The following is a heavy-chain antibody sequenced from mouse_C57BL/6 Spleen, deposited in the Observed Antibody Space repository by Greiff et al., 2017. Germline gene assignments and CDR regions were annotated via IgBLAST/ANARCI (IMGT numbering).Heavy chain of an antibody. CDR1: GYTFTSYG. D-gene: IGHD2-12*01. Sequence: VQLQQSGAELARPGASVKLSCKASGYTFTSYGISWVKQRTGQGLEWIGEIYPRSGNTYYNEKFKGKATLTADKSSSTAYMELRSLTSEDSAVYFCARFDAYDDVYYYAMDYWGQGTSVTVSS. J-gene: IGHJ4*01. V-gene: IGHV1-81*01. CDR2: IYPRSGNT. CDR3: ARFDAYDDVYYYAMDY.